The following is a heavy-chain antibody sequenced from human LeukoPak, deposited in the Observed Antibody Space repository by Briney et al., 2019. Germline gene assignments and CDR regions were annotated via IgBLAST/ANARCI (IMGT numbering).Heavy chain of an antibody. CDR3: AKGGGSLDY. CDR2: TYYRSKWYN. CDR1: GDSVSSNSAG. J-gene: IGHJ4*02. V-gene: IGHV6-1*01. Sequence: RSQTLSLTCAISGDSVSSNSAGWSWIRQSPSRGPEWLGRTYYRSKWYNDYAVSLKGRITINPDTSKNQFSLQLNSVTPEDTAVYYCAKGGGSLDYWGRGTLVTVSS. D-gene: IGHD1-26*01.